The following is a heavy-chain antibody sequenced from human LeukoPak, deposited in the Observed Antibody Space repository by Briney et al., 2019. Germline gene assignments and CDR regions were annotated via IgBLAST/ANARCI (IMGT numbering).Heavy chain of an antibody. J-gene: IGHJ4*02. CDR2: LNWSGDRV. CDR3: ATDRGWRTSGYYLYYFEY. V-gene: IGHV3-20*04. D-gene: IGHD3-3*01. Sequence: GGSLRLSCAASGFTFDNFAMNWVRQPPGKGLEWVSGLNWSGDRVGYADSVKGRFTISRDNTMNSLYLQMSSLRAEDTAVYYCATDRGWRTSGYYLYYFEYWGQGTLVTYSS. CDR1: GFTFDNFA.